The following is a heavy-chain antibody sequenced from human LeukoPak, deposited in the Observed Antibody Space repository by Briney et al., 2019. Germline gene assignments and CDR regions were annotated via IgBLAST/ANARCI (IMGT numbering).Heavy chain of an antibody. CDR3: AREAQVNYYDSSGYYPNWFDP. J-gene: IGHJ5*02. D-gene: IGHD3-22*01. CDR1: GGSLSGSSYY. Sequence: SETLSLTCTVSGGSLSGSSYYWGWVRQPPGKGLEWIGSIYYSGSTYYNPSLKSRVTISVDTSKNQFSLKLSSVTAADTAVYYCAREAQVNYYDSSGYYPNWFDPWGQGTLVTVSS. CDR2: IYYSGST. V-gene: IGHV4-39*07.